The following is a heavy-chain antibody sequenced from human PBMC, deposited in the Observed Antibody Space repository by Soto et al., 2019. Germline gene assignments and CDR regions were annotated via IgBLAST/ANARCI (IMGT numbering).Heavy chain of an antibody. J-gene: IGHJ4*02. CDR2: IYHSGST. CDR3: ARIRQQLVLYFDY. Sequence: SETLSLTCAVSGGSISSCGYSWSWIRQPPGKGLEWIGYIYHSGSTYYNPSLKSRVTISVDRSKNQFSLKLSSVTAADTAVYYCARIRQQLVLYFDYWGQGTLVTAPQ. V-gene: IGHV4-30-2*01. CDR1: GGSISSCGYS. D-gene: IGHD6-13*01.